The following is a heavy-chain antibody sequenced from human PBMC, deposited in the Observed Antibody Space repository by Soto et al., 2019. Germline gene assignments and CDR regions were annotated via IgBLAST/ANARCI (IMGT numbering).Heavy chain of an antibody. CDR2: ISYDGSNK. CDR3: AKVDTAMAGEFDY. Sequence: GGSLRLSCAASGFTFSSYGMHWVRQAPGKGLEWVAVISYDGSNKYYADSVEGRFTISRDNSKNTLYLQMNSLRAEDTAVYYCAKVDTAMAGEFDYWGQGTLVTVSS. J-gene: IGHJ4*02. D-gene: IGHD5-18*01. V-gene: IGHV3-30*18. CDR1: GFTFSSYG.